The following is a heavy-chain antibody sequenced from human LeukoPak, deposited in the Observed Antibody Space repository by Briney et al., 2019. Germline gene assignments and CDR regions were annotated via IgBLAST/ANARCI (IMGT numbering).Heavy chain of an antibody. CDR1: GFTFSSYS. J-gene: IGHJ4*02. V-gene: IGHV3-21*01. D-gene: IGHD6-19*01. CDR2: ISSSSSYI. CDR3: ARAKSSGWYGALGY. Sequence: GGSLRLSCAASGFTFSSYSMNWVRQAPGKELEWVSSISSSSSYIYYADSVKGRFTISRDNAKNSLYLQMNSLRAEDTAVYYCARAKSSGWYGALGYWGQGTLVTVSS.